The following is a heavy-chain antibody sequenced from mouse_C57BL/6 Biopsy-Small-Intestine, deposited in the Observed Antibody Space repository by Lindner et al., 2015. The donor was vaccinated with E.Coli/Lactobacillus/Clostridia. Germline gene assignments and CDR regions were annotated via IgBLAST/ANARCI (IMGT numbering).Heavy chain of an antibody. CDR3: VRDSHGGKNWLDP. Sequence: VKVSCKASGYTFISYTINWVRQTPGQGLEWMGWINTDTGNPTYAQGFRGRFVFSSDTSVSTAYLQINSLKADDTAIYFCVRDSHGGKNWLDPWGQGTLVTVSS. CDR1: GYTFISYT. J-gene: IGHJ4*01. V-gene: IGHV9-3-1*01. CDR2: INTDTGNP. D-gene: IGHD1-1*02.